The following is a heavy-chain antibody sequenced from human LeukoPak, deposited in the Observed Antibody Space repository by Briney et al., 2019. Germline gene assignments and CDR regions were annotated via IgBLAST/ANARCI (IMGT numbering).Heavy chain of an antibody. Sequence: GGSLRLSCAASGFTFSSYGMSWVRQAPGKGLEWVSAISGSGGSTYYADSVKGRFTISRDNSKNTLYLQMNSLRAEDTAVYYCAKDCFDEYYFDYWGQGTLVTVSS. CDR1: GFTFSSYG. V-gene: IGHV3-23*01. CDR3: AKDCFDEYYFDY. CDR2: ISGSGGST. J-gene: IGHJ4*02. D-gene: IGHD3-9*01.